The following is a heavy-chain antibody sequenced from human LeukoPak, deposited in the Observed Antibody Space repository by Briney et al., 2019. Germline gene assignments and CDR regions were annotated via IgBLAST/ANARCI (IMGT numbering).Heavy chain of an antibody. V-gene: IGHV4-59*01. D-gene: IGHD1-26*01. Sequence: PSETLSLTCTVSGGSISSYYWSWIRQPPGKGLEWIGYIYYSGSTNYNPSLKSRVTISVNTSKNQFSLKLSSVTAADTAVYYCARGSISGSYRFDPWGQGTLVTVSS. CDR3: ARGSISGSYRFDP. CDR2: IYYSGST. CDR1: GGSISSYY. J-gene: IGHJ5*02.